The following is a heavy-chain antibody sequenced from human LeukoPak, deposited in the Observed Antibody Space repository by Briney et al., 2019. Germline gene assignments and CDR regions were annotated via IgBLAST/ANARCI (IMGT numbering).Heavy chain of an antibody. Sequence: SVKVSCKASGGTFSSYAISWVRQAPGQGLERMGGIIPIFGTANYAQKFQGRVTITADESTSTAYMELSSLRSEDTAVYYCATAGYGDYGGVSDAFDIWGQGTMVTVSS. CDR1: GGTFSSYA. V-gene: IGHV1-69*13. J-gene: IGHJ3*02. CDR3: ATAGYGDYGGVSDAFDI. D-gene: IGHD4-17*01. CDR2: IIPIFGTA.